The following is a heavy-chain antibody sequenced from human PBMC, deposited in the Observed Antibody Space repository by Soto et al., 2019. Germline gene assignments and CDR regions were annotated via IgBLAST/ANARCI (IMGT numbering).Heavy chain of an antibody. Sequence: QVQLVQSGAEVKKPGASVKVSCKASGYTFTSYDINWVRQATGQGLEWMGWMNPNSGNTGYAQKFQGRVTMTRNTSISTAYMELSSLRSEDTAVYYCARLKIAVAGIRYYYYYYMDVWGKGTTVTVSS. CDR3: ARLKIAVAGIRYYYYYYMDV. J-gene: IGHJ6*03. V-gene: IGHV1-8*01. CDR2: MNPNSGNT. D-gene: IGHD6-19*01. CDR1: GYTFTSYD.